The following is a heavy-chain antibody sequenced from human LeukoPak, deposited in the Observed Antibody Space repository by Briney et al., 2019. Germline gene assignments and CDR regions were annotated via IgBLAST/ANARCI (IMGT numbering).Heavy chain of an antibody. CDR1: GGSISSSSYY. J-gene: IGHJ6*03. CDR2: ISYIGST. D-gene: IGHD3-16*01. V-gene: IGHV4-39*01. Sequence: SETLSLTCTVSGGSISSSSYYWGWIRQPPGKGLEWVGSISYIGSTYYNPSLESRVTISVDTSKNQFSLKLTSVTAADTTVYYCARIPVGGYHYYYMDVWGNGTTVTVSS. CDR3: ARIPVGGYHYYYMDV.